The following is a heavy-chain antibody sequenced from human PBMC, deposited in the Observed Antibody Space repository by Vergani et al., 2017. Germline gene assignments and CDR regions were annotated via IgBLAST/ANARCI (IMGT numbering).Heavy chain of an antibody. CDR2: INHSGST. Sequence: QVQLQESGPGLVKPSETLSLTCTVSGGSISSYYWSWIRQPPGKGLEWIGEINHSGSTNYNPSLKSRVTISVDTSKNQFSLKLSSVTAADTAVYYCARVKKSSTNRPTRYYYYMDVWGKGTTVTVSS. V-gene: IGHV4-59*12. D-gene: IGHD1-14*01. CDR1: GGSISSYY. J-gene: IGHJ6*03. CDR3: ARVKKSSTNRPTRYYYYMDV.